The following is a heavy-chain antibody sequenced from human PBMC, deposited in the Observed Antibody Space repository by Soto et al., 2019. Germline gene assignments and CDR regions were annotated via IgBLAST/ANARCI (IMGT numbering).Heavy chain of an antibody. Sequence: PSETLSLTCAVYGGSFSGYYWSWIRQPPGKGLEWIGEINHSGSTNYNPSLKSRVTISVDTSKNQFSLKLSSVTAADTAVYYCARGGYSYGRGAYYWGQGTLVTVSS. D-gene: IGHD5-18*01. CDR3: ARGGYSYGRGAYY. V-gene: IGHV4-34*01. J-gene: IGHJ4*02. CDR1: GGSFSGYY. CDR2: INHSGST.